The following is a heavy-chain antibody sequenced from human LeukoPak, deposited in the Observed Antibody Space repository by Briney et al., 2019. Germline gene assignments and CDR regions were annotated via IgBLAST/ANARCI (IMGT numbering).Heavy chain of an antibody. CDR2: ISGSGGST. D-gene: IGHD5-18*01. CDR3: AKSPRYSYGFY. V-gene: IGHV3-23*01. J-gene: IGHJ4*02. CDR1: GFTFSSYA. Sequence: GGSLRLSCAASGFTFSSYAMSWVRQAPGKGLEWVSAISGSGGSTYYADSVKGRFTISRDNSKNTQYLQMNSLRAEDTAVYYCAKSPRYSYGFYWGQGTLVTVSS.